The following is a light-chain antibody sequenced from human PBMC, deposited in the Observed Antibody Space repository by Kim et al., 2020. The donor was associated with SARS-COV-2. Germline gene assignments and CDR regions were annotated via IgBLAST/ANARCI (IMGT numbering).Light chain of an antibody. J-gene: IGKJ2*01. Sequence: DIVMTQYPDSLAVSLGERAVINCRSSQTLRSSNNRDFLAWYQKKVGQPPKLLISWASTRESGVPARFSGSGSGTDFTLTISSLHPEDVAMYYCQQYYSTSTYTFGQGTKLEI. V-gene: IGKV4-1*01. CDR2: WAS. CDR1: QTLRSSNNRDF. CDR3: QQYYSTSTYT.